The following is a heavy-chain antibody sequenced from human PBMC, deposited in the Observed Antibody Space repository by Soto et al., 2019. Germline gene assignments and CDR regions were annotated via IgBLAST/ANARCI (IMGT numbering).Heavy chain of an antibody. CDR3: AILDLPGHYFDY. J-gene: IGHJ4*02. V-gene: IGHV1-18*01. CDR2: ISAYNGNT. CDR1: GYTFTSYG. Sequence: ASVKVSCKASGYTFTSYGISWVRQAPGQGLEWMGWISAYNGNTNYAQKLQGRFTVSRDNSKNTLYLQMNSLRDEDTAIYFCAILDLPGHYFDYWGQGTLVTVSS.